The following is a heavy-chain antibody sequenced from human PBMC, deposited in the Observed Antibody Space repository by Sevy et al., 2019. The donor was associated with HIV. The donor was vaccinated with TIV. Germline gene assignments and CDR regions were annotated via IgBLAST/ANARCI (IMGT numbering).Heavy chain of an antibody. D-gene: IGHD2-2*01. J-gene: IGHJ6*02. Sequence: GGSLRLSCAASGFTFSNYWMSWVRQAPGKGLEWVANIKLDGSEKYYVDSVKGRFTISRDNAKNSRYLQMNSLRAEDTALYYCARDCSSTSCRCGLDVWGQGTTVTVSS. CDR3: ARDCSSTSCRCGLDV. CDR1: GFTFSNYW. V-gene: IGHV3-7*03. CDR2: IKLDGSEK.